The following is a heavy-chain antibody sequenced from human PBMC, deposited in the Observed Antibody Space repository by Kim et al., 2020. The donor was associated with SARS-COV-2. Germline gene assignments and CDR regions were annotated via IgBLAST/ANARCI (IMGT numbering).Heavy chain of an antibody. CDR3: ARFLAYWAVIDY. D-gene: IGHD3-16*01. CDR2: K. V-gene: IGHV2-70*01. J-gene: IGHJ4*02. Sequence: KYYSTSLKARLTNSKDTSKNQVVLTMTNMDPVDTATYYCARFLAYWAVIDYWGQGTLVTVSS.